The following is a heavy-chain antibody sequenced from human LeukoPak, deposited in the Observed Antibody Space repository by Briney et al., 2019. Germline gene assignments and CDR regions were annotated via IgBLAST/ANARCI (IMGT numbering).Heavy chain of an antibody. D-gene: IGHD1-26*01. CDR3: AKDAVGATAYYFDY. CDR1: GFTFSTYA. Sequence: GGSLRLSCAASGFTFSTYAMSWVRQAPGKGLEWVSAISGSGGDTHYAGSVKGRFTISRDNSKNTLYLQMNRLRAEDTAVYYCAKDAVGATAYYFDYWGQGTLVTVSS. V-gene: IGHV3-23*01. J-gene: IGHJ4*02. CDR2: ISGSGGDT.